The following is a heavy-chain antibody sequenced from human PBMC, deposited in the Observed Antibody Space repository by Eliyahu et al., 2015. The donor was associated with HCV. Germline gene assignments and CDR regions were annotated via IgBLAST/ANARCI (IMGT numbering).Heavy chain of an antibody. CDR2: ISAYNGNT. D-gene: IGHD6-6*01. CDR3: AREVGQPVGLDY. Sequence: QVQLVQSGGEEKKPGASVKVSCKASGYTIRSFGITWVRQAPGQGLEWMGRISAYNGNTNYPQKFQDRVTMTTDTSTNTAYMELRSLISDDTAVYYCAREVGQPVGLDYWGQGTLVTVSS. CDR1: GYTIRSFG. V-gene: IGHV1-18*01. J-gene: IGHJ4*02.